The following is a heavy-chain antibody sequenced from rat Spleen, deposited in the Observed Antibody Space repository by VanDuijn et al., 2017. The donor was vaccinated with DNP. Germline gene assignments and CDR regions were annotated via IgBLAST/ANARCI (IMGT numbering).Heavy chain of an antibody. J-gene: IGHJ4*01. CDR1: GFTFNNYW. Sequence: EVQLVESGGDLVQPGRSLKLSCGASGFTFNNYWMTWIRQVPGKGLEWVASIHSSGGKTHYSDSVEGRFTISRDNEKSTLHLQMSSLRSEDSATYYCARSGIYYHSIPYAMDAWGQGTSVTVSS. D-gene: IGHD1-2*01. CDR2: IHSSGGKT. V-gene: IGHV5-31*01. CDR3: ARSGIYYHSIPYAMDA.